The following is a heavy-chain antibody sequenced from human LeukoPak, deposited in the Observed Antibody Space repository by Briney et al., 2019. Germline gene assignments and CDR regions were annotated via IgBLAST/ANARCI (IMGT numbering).Heavy chain of an antibody. CDR1: GGSISSYY. D-gene: IGHD3-10*01. Sequence: SETLSLTCTVSGGSISSYYWSWIRQPPGKGLEWIGYIYYSGSTNYNPSLKSRVTISVDTSKNQFSLKLSSVTAADTAVYYCATEMSITMLRGEVAAYWGQGTLVTVSS. CDR2: IYYSGST. V-gene: IGHV4-59*01. J-gene: IGHJ4*02. CDR3: ATEMSITMLRGEVAAY.